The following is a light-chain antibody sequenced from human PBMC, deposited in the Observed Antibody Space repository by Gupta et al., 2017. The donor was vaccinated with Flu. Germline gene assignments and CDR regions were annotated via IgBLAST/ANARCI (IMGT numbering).Light chain of an antibody. CDR2: GAS. CDR3: QQNYSPPWA. V-gene: IGKV1-39*01. CDR1: QYMVDY. J-gene: IGKJ1*01. Sequence: DIHITHSPSSLSASVGDRVTIPCRASQYMVDYLNWYQQKPGEAPKLLVYGASSLQGGVPPRFSGSGSGTNFTLTISRLESEDYGTYYCQQNYSPPWAFGQGTKVDIK.